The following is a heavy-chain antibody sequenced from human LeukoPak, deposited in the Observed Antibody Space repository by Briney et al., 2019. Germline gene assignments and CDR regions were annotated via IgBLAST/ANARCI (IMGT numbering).Heavy chain of an antibody. CDR2: IYHSGST. J-gene: IGHJ4*02. CDR3: ARTGDWSYFDY. Sequence: SETLSLTCAVYGGSFSGYYWSWIRQPPGKGLEWIGEIYHSGSTNYNPSLKSRVTISVDKSKNQFSLKLSSVTAADTAVYYCARTGDWSYFDYWGQGTLVTVSS. V-gene: IGHV4-34*01. CDR1: GGSFSGYY. D-gene: IGHD2-21*02.